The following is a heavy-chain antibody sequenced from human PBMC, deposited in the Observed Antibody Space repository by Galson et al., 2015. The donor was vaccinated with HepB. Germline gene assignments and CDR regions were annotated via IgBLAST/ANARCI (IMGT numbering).Heavy chain of an antibody. CDR2: INAGNGNT. D-gene: IGHD6-13*01. J-gene: IGHJ6*02. V-gene: IGHV1-3*01. CDR1: GYTFTSYA. CDR3: ARDYRSSSWYYYGMDV. Sequence: SVKVSCKASGYTFTSYAMHWVRQAPGQRLEWMGWINAGNGNTKYSQKFQGRVTITRDTSASTAYMELSSLRSEDTAVYYCARDYRSSSWYYYGMDVWGQGTTVTVSS.